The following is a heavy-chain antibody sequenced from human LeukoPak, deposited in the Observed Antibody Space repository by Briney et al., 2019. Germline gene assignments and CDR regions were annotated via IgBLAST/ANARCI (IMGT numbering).Heavy chain of an antibody. D-gene: IGHD3-22*01. CDR1: GFTFSSYA. CDR2: INTSGGST. CDR3: AIMHPYYDGNGYWVQ. Sequence: PGESLRLSCAASGFTFSSYAMSWVRQAPGKGLEWVSGINTSGGSTAYADSEKGRFTISRDNPRNTLYMQMNSLRAEDTALYYCAIMHPYYDGNGYWVQWGQGTLVTVSS. J-gene: IGHJ4*02. V-gene: IGHV3-23*01.